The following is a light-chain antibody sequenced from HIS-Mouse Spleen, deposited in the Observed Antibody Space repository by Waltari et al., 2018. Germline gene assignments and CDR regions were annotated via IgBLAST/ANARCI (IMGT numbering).Light chain of an antibody. CDR3: QQYDNLPALT. V-gene: IGKV1D-13*01. Sequence: AIQLTQSPSSLSASVGDRVTIPCRASQGISSALAWYQQKPGKAPKLLIYDASSLESGVPSRLSGSGAGTDFTLTISSLQPEDFATYYCQQYDNLPALTFGGGTKVEIK. CDR2: DAS. J-gene: IGKJ4*01. CDR1: QGISSA.